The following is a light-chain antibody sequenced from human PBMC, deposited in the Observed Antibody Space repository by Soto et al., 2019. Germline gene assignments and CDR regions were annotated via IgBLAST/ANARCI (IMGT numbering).Light chain of an antibody. CDR2: DAS. V-gene: IGKV3-11*01. CDR1: QSVSSY. CDR3: QQYGSSPAWT. J-gene: IGKJ1*01. Sequence: EIVLTQSPATPSLSPGERATLSCRASQSVSSYLAWYQQKPGQAPRLLIYDASNRATGIPARFSGSGSGTDFTLTISSLEPEDFAVYYCQQYGSSPAWTFGQGTKVDI.